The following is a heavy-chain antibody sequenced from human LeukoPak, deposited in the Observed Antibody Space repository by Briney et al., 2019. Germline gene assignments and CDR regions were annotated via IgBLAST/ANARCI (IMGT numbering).Heavy chain of an antibody. V-gene: IGHV4-34*01. Sequence: PSGTLSLTCAVYGGSFSGYYWSWIRQPPGKGLEWIGEINHSGSTNYNPSLKSRVTISVDTSKNQFSLKLSSVTAADTAVYYCARGRKVRGVIITDWGQGTLVTVSS. CDR2: INHSGST. CDR1: GGSFSGYY. D-gene: IGHD3-10*01. CDR3: ARGRKVRGVIITD. J-gene: IGHJ4*02.